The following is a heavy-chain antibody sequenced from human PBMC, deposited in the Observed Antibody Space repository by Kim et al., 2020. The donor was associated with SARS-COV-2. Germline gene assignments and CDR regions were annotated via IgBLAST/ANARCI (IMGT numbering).Heavy chain of an antibody. Sequence: SETLSLTCAVYGGSFSGYYWSWIRQPPGKGLEWIGEINHSGSTNYNPSLKSRVTISVDTSKNQFSLKLSSVTAADTAVYYCARDKAPAYIAATGLGGMDVWGQGTTVTVSS. CDR2: INHSGST. V-gene: IGHV4-34*01. CDR3: ARDKAPAYIAATGLGGMDV. D-gene: IGHD6-13*01. CDR1: GGSFSGYY. J-gene: IGHJ6*02.